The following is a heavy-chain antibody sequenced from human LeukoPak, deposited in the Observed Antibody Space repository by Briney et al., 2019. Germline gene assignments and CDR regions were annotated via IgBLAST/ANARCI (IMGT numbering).Heavy chain of an antibody. CDR2: IRYDGSNK. Sequence: GGSLRLSCAASGLTFSSYGMHWVRQAPGKGLEWVAFIRYDGSNKYYADSVKGRFTISRDNSKNTLYLQMNSLRPEDTAVYYCARGRKKALAGTRSPQYFQHWGQGTLVTVSS. CDR1: GLTFSSYG. V-gene: IGHV3-30*02. D-gene: IGHD6-19*01. J-gene: IGHJ1*01. CDR3: ARGRKKALAGTRSPQYFQH.